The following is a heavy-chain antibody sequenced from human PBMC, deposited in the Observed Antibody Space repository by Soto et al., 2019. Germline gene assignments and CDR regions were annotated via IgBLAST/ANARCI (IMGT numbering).Heavy chain of an antibody. D-gene: IGHD6-19*01. CDR1: GFTFSSYA. J-gene: IGHJ4*02. Sequence: EVQLLESGGGLVQPGGSLRLSCAASGFTFSSYAMSWVRQAPGKGLELVSAVSGSGGSTYYADSVKGRFTISRDNSKNTLYLQMSSLRAEDTAVYYCAKDLSGWYEVYFDYWGQGSLVTVSS. CDR2: VSGSGGST. CDR3: AKDLSGWYEVYFDY. V-gene: IGHV3-23*01.